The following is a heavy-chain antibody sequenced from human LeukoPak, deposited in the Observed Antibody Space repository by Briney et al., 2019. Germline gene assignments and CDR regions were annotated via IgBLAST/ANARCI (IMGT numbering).Heavy chain of an antibody. CDR3: ARPGSIGFAAGTNYFDY. CDR1: GGTFSSYA. V-gene: IGHV1-69*13. Sequence: ASVKVSCKASGGTFSSYAISWVRQAPGQGLEWMGGIIPIFGTANYAQKFQGGVTITADESTSTAYMELSSLRSEDTAVYYCARPGSIGFAAGTNYFDYWGQGTLVTVSS. D-gene: IGHD6-13*01. J-gene: IGHJ4*02. CDR2: IIPIFGTA.